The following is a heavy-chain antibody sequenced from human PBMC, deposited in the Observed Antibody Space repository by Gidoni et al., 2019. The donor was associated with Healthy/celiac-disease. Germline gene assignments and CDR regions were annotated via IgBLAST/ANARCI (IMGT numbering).Heavy chain of an antibody. J-gene: IGHJ4*02. V-gene: IGHV3-30*18. CDR2: ISYDGSNE. Sequence: QVQLVESGGGVVQPGRSLRLSCAASGFTFSSYGRHWVRRAPGKGLEWVTVISYDGSNEDYADSVKGRFTISRENSKNTLYLQMNSLRAEDTAVYYCAKQLYCSGGSCYPGGNYWGQGTLVTGSS. CDR3: AKQLYCSGGSCYPGGNY. CDR1: GFTFSSYG. D-gene: IGHD2-15*01.